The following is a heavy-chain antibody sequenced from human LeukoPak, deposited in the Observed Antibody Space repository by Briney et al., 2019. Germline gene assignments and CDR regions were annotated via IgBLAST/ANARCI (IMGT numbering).Heavy chain of an antibody. D-gene: IGHD5-18*01. CDR2: IKGKTDGGTT. V-gene: IGHV3-15*07. Sequence: GGSLRLSCAASGFTFSTYTMNWVRQAPGKGLEWVGHIKGKTDGGTTDYAAPVQGRFTISRDDSKNTLFLQMNSLKTEDTAVYYCTTGTWIQLWLADYWGQGTLVTVSS. CDR1: GFTFSTYT. J-gene: IGHJ4*02. CDR3: TTGTWIQLWLADY.